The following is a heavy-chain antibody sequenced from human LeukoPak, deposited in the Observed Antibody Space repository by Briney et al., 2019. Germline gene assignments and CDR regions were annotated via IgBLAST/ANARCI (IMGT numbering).Heavy chain of an antibody. CDR1: GITFRSFG. V-gene: IGHV3-30*18. CDR2: ISYDGTNK. Sequence: GGSLRLSCAASGITFRSFGMHWVRQAPGKGLEWVSRISYDGTNKYYADSVKGRFTISRDNSKNTLYLQMNSLGADDTAVYYCAKGVSVYGDYGDWIDYWGQGTLVTVSS. CDR3: AKGVSVYGDYGDWIDY. J-gene: IGHJ4*02. D-gene: IGHD4-17*01.